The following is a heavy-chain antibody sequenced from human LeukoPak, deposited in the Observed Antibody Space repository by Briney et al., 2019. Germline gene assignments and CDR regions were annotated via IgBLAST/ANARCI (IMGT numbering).Heavy chain of an antibody. CDR3: ATEGYGSGSYYTKPPYYYGMDV. CDR2: ISGSGGST. J-gene: IGHJ6*04. V-gene: IGHV3-23*01. Sequence: GGSLRLSCAASGFTFSSYAMSWVRQAPGKGLEWVSAISGSGGSTYYADSVKGRFTISRDNSKNTLYLQMNSLRAEDTAVYYCATEGYGSGSYYTKPPYYYGMDVWGKGTTVTVSS. D-gene: IGHD3-10*01. CDR1: GFTFSSYA.